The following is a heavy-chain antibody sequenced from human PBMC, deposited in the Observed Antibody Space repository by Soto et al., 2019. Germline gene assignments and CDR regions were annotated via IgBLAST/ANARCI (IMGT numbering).Heavy chain of an antibody. D-gene: IGHD6-19*01. CDR1: GGSLIGYY. V-gene: IGHV4-30-4*08. CDR2: IYYSGST. CDR3: ARAGYSSGWYRGRYYYGMDV. Sequence: PSETLSLTWAGYGGSLIGYYWTRIRQPPGKGLEWIGYIYYSGSTYYNPSLKSRVTISVDTSKNQFSLKLSSVTAADTAVYYCARAGYSSGWYRGRYYYGMDVWGQGTTVTGSS. J-gene: IGHJ6*02.